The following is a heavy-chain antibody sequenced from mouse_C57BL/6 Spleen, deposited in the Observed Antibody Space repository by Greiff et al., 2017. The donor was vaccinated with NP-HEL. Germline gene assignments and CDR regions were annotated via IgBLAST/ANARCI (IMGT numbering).Heavy chain of an antibody. J-gene: IGHJ2*01. D-gene: IGHD1-1*01. Sequence: EVQLQESGGGLVKPGGSLKLSCAASGFTFSDYGMHWVRQAPEKGLEWVAYISSGSSTIYYADTVKGRFTISRDNAKNTLFLQMTSLRSEDTAMYYCARTYWGFDYWGQGTTLTVSS. CDR3: ARTYWGFDY. CDR2: ISSGSSTI. V-gene: IGHV5-17*01. CDR1: GFTFSDYG.